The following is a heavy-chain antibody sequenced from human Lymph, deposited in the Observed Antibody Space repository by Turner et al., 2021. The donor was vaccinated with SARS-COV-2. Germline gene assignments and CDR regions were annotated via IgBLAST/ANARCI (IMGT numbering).Heavy chain of an antibody. D-gene: IGHD3-10*01. CDR3: ARYGSGGYFYYGLDV. CDR1: GFTFSTYA. J-gene: IGHJ6*02. Sequence: VQLVGSGGGVVQPGRSLRLSCAASGFTFSTYAIHWVRQAAGKGLEWVAVISYDGSNKYYADSVKGRFTISRDNSKNTLYLQMNSLRAEDTAVYYCARYGSGGYFYYGLDVWGQGTTVTVSS. V-gene: IGHV3-30*04. CDR2: ISYDGSNK.